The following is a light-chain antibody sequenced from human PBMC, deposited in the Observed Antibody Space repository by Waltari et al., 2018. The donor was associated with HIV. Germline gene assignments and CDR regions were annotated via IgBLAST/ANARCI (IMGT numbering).Light chain of an antibody. CDR1: ESVSSS. V-gene: IGKV1-5*03. Sequence: DIQMTQSPSSLSASVGDRVTITCRASESVSSSLAWYQQKPGKAPNLLIYRASTFESGVPSRFSGSGSGTEFTLNISSLQPDDFATYYCQQYISYPFTFGGGTKVEIK. J-gene: IGKJ4*01. CDR2: RAS. CDR3: QQYISYPFT.